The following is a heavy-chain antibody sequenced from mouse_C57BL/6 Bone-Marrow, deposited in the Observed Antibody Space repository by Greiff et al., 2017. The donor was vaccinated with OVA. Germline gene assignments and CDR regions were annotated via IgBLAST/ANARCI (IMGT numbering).Heavy chain of an antibody. CDR1: GYTFTSYT. CDR2: INPSSGYT. V-gene: IGHV1-4*01. J-gene: IGHJ2*01. D-gene: IGHD2-4*01. Sequence: VKLQESGAELARPGASVKMSCKASGYTFTSYTMHWVKQRPGQGLEWIGYINPSSGYTKYNQKFKDKATLTADKSSSTAYMQLSSLTSEDSAVYYCARSPLYYDPLFDYWGQGTTLTVSS. CDR3: ARSPLYYDPLFDY.